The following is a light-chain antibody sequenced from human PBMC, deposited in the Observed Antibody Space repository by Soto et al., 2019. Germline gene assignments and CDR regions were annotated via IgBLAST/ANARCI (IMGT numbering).Light chain of an antibody. CDR1: SSNIGSNY. Sequence: QSALTQPPSASGTPGQRVTISCSGSSSNIGSNYVYWYQQLPETAPKLLIYRNNQRPSGVPDRFSGSKSGTSASLAISGLRSEDEADYYCAAWDDSLSVVVFGGGTKLTVL. CDR3: AAWDDSLSVVV. CDR2: RNN. V-gene: IGLV1-47*01. J-gene: IGLJ2*01.